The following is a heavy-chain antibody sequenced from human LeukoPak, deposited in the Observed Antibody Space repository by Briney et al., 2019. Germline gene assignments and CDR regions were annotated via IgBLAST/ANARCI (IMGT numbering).Heavy chain of an antibody. CDR2: IWYDGSNK. D-gene: IGHD3-3*01. Sequence: GGSLRLSCAASGFTFSSYGMHWVRQAPGKGLEGVAVIWYDGSNKYYADSVKGRFTISRDNSKNTLYLQMNSLRAEDTAVYYCARDSGDFWSGFDYWGQGTLVTVSS. J-gene: IGHJ4*02. V-gene: IGHV3-33*01. CDR1: GFTFSSYG. CDR3: ARDSGDFWSGFDY.